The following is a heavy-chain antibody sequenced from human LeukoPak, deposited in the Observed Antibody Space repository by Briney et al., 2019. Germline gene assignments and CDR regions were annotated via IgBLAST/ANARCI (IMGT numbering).Heavy chain of an antibody. V-gene: IGHV3-23*01. CDR2: ISGSGGST. J-gene: IGHJ4*02. Sequence: TGGSLRLSCAASGFTFSSYAMSWVRQAPGKGLEWVSSISGSGGSTYYADSVKGRFTISRDNSKNTLYLQVNSLRAEDTAVYYCAKMEAWTTVTGSGVDYWGQGTLVTVSS. D-gene: IGHD4-17*01. CDR3: AKMEAWTTVTGSGVDY. CDR1: GFTFSSYA.